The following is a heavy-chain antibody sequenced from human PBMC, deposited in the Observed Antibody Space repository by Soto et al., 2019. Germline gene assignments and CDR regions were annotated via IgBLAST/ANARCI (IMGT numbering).Heavy chain of an antibody. CDR3: ARLYGSASCCCSVGGFDI. V-gene: IGHV3-33*01. CDR2: GWFDGREK. J-gene: IGHJ3*02. D-gene: IGHD2-15*01. CDR1: GLAFSPSR. Sequence: SRKISCAASGLAFSPSRIHWVRPAPGKGPEWVALGWFDGREKYSSDSVNGRFTISSDNSTTTLDLHMTSLCAEDTAVYDSARLYGSASCCCSVGGFDIWGQGTMVTVSS.